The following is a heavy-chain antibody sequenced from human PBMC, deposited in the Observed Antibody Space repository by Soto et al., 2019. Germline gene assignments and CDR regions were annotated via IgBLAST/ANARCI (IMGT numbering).Heavy chain of an antibody. Sequence: QLQLQESGPGLVKPSETLSLTCTVSGGSISSSSYYWGWVRQPPGKGLEWIGSIYYSGSTYYNPSLKRRVTISVDTSKNQFSLKLSSVTAADTAVYYCARGNMVRGPKGLGWNDDQILVYFDYWGQGTLVTVSS. CDR2: IYYSGST. CDR1: GGSISSSSYY. CDR3: ARGNMVRGPKGLGWNDDQILVYFDY. J-gene: IGHJ4*02. V-gene: IGHV4-39*01. D-gene: IGHD3-10*01.